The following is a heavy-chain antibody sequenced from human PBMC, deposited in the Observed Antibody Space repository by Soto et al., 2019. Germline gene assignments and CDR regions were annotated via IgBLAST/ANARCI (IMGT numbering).Heavy chain of an antibody. V-gene: IGHV3-11*01. CDR1: GFTFSDYY. J-gene: IGHJ6*02. CDR3: ARGPLLYNWNEHLPGYYYGMDV. CDR2: ISSSGSTI. Sequence: QVQLVESGGGLVKPGGSLRLSCAASGFTFSDYYMSWIRQAPGKGLEWVSYISSSGSTIYYADSVKGRFTISRDNAKNSLYLQMNSLRAEDTAVYYCARGPLLYNWNEHLPGYYYGMDVWGQGTTVTVSS. D-gene: IGHD1-1*01.